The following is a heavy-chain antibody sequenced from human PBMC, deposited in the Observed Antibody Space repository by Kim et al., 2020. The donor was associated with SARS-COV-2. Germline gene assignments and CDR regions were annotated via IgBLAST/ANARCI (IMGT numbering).Heavy chain of an antibody. V-gene: IGHV1-69*01. Sequence: GTANDAQKFQGRVTITADESTSTAYMELSSLRSEDTAVYYCDACSDAFDIWGQGTMVTVSS. D-gene: IGHD3-10*02. CDR2: GTA. J-gene: IGHJ3*02. CDR3: DACSDAFDI.